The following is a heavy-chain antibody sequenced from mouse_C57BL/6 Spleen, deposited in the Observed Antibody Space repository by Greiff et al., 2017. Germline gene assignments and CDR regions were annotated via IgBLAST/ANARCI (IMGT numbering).Heavy chain of an antibody. CDR1: GYTFTDYE. D-gene: IGHD3-3*01. V-gene: IGHV1-15*01. CDR2: IDPETGGT. CDR3: TRVGDWNYFDY. J-gene: IGHJ2*01. Sequence: QVQLQQSGAELVRPGASVTLSCKASGYTFTDYEMHWVKQTPVHGLEWIGAIDPETGGTAYNQKFNGKAILTADKSSSTAYMELRSLTSEDSAVYYCTRVGDWNYFDYWGQGTTLTVSS.